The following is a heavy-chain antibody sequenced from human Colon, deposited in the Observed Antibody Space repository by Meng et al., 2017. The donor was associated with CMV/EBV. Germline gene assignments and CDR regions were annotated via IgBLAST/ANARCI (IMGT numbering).Heavy chain of an antibody. CDR2: IYSGGST. Sequence: GGSLRLSCATSGFTFSKYWMSWVRQAPGKGLEWVSVIYSGGSTYYADSVKGRFTISRDNSKNTLYLQMNSLRAEDTAVYYCARGVYGMDVWGQGTTVTVSS. CDR1: GFTFSKYW. CDR3: ARGVYGMDV. J-gene: IGHJ6*02. V-gene: IGHV3-66*02.